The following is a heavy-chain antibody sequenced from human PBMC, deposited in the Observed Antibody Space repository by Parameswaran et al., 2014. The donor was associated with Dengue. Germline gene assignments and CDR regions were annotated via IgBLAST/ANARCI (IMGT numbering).Heavy chain of an antibody. V-gene: IGHV3-48*03. CDR3: ARDRGITILEWLLSNMDV. J-gene: IGHJ6*03. CDR2: ISSSGSTI. Sequence: KWIRQPQGRAGWVSYISSSGSTIYYADSVKGRFTISRDNAKNSLYLQMNSLRAEDTAVYYCARDRGITILEWLLSNMDVWGKGTTVTVS. D-gene: IGHD3-3*01.